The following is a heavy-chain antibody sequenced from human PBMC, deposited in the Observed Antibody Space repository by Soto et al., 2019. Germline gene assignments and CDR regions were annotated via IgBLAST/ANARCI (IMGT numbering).Heavy chain of an antibody. V-gene: IGHV1-2*02. Sequence: GASVKVYCKASGYSFTDYYIQWVRQAPGQGLEWVGWIIPNSGDTKYGQKFQGRVTMTRDTSINTAYMELSRLEYDDTAVYYCARTTVTGTIYYFDPWGQGTLVTVSS. D-gene: IGHD6-19*01. CDR3: ARTTVTGTIYYFDP. J-gene: IGHJ4*02. CDR1: GYSFTDYY. CDR2: IIPNSGDT.